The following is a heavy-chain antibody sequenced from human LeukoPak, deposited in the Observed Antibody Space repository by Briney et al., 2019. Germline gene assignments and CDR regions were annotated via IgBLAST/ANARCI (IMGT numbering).Heavy chain of an antibody. V-gene: IGHV3-48*03. J-gene: IGHJ4*02. CDR1: GFTFSSYE. Sequence: GGSLRLSCAASGFTFSSYEMNWVRQAPGKGLEWVSYISSSCSTIYYADSVKGRFTISRDNAKNSLYLQMNSLRAEDTAVYYCARVGLAAAGSGIDYWGQGTLVTVSS. CDR3: ARVGLAAAGSGIDY. D-gene: IGHD6-13*01. CDR2: ISSSCSTI.